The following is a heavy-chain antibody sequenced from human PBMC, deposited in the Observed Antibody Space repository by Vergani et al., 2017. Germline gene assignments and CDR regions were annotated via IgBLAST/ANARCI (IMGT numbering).Heavy chain of an antibody. CDR2: IIPIFGTA. J-gene: IGHJ6*03. CDR1: GGTFSSYA. V-gene: IGHV1-69*06. CDR3: ARDLEYYDFWSGHYYYYMDV. Sequence: QVQLVQSGAEVKKPGSSVKVSCKASGGTFSSYAISWVRQAPGQGLEWMGGIIPIFGTANYAQKFQGRVTITADKSPSTAYMELSSLRSEDTAVYYCARDLEYYDFWSGHYYYYMDVWGKGTTVTVSS. D-gene: IGHD3-3*01.